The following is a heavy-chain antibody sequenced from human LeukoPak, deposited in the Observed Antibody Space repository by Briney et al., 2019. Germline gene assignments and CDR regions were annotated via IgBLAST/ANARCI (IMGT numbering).Heavy chain of an antibody. V-gene: IGHV4-39*01. CDR2: IYYSGST. Sequence: PSETLSLTCTVSGGSISSSSYYWGWIRQPPGKGLEWIGSIYYSGSTYYNPSLKSRVTVSVDTSKNQFSLKLSSVTAAGTAVYYCARRWDYDFWSGYFDYWGQGTLVTVSS. CDR3: ARRWDYDFWSGYFDY. D-gene: IGHD3-3*01. CDR1: GGSISSSSYY. J-gene: IGHJ4*02.